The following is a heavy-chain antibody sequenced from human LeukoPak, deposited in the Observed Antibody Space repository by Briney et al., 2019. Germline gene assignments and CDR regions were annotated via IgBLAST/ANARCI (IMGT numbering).Heavy chain of an antibody. V-gene: IGHV1-69*04. CDR1: GYTFTSYY. CDR2: IIPILGIA. J-gene: IGHJ5*02. Sequence: GASVKVSCKASGYTFTSYYMHWVRQAPGQGLEWMGRIIPILGIANYAQKFQGRVTITADKSTSTAYMELSSLRSEDTAVYYCARDLDWFDPWGQGTLVTVSS. CDR3: ARDLDWFDP.